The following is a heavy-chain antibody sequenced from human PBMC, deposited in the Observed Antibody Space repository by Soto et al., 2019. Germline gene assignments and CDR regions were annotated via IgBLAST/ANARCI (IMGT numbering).Heavy chain of an antibody. J-gene: IGHJ6*02. Sequence: GGSLILSCAASGFTFSNAWMNWVRQAPGKGLEWVGRIKSKTDGGTTDYAAPVKGRFTISRDDSKNTLYLQMNSLKTKDTAVYYCTRTEVATLVYYYYGMDVWGQGTTVTVSS. CDR2: IKSKTDGGTT. CDR3: TRTEVATLVYYYYGMDV. D-gene: IGHD5-12*01. CDR1: GFTFSNAW. V-gene: IGHV3-15*07.